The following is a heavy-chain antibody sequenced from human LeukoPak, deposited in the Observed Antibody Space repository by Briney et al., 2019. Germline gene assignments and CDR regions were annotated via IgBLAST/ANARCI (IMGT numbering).Heavy chain of an antibody. D-gene: IGHD6-6*01. J-gene: IGHJ3*02. CDR2: IYYSGST. Sequence: SETLSLTCTVSGGSISSYYWSWIRQPPGKGLEWIGYIYYSGSTNYNPSLKSRVTISVDTSKNQFSLKLSSVTAADTAVYYCARIASSSPRGSAFDIWGQGTMVTVSS. CDR3: ARIASSSPRGSAFDI. V-gene: IGHV4-59*01. CDR1: GGSISSYY.